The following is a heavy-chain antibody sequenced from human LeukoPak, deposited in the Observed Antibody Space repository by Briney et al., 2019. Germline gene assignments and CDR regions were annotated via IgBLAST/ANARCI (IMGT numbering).Heavy chain of an antibody. CDR3: ARAQYCSGGSCESTEYFQH. V-gene: IGHV1-46*01. CDR2: INPSGGST. D-gene: IGHD2-15*01. CDR1: GYTFTSYY. J-gene: IGHJ1*01. Sequence: EASVKVSCKASGYTFTSYYMHWVRQAPGQGLEWMGIINPSGGSTSYAQKFQGRVTMTRDTSTSTVYMELSSLRSEDTAVYYCARAQYCSGGSCESTEYFQHWGQGTLVTVSS.